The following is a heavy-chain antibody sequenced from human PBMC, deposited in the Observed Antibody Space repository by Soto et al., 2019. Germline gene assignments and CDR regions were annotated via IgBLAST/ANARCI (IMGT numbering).Heavy chain of an antibody. CDR1: GGSISSSNW. Sequence: QVQLQESGPGLVKPSGTLSLTCAVSGGSISSSNWWSWVRQPPGKGLEWMGEIYHSGSTNYNPSLKSRVTISVDKSNNQFSLKLSSVNAADTAVYYCARDGNWGSRAFDIWGQGTMVTVSS. CDR2: IYHSGST. J-gene: IGHJ3*02. D-gene: IGHD7-27*01. V-gene: IGHV4-4*02. CDR3: ARDGNWGSRAFDI.